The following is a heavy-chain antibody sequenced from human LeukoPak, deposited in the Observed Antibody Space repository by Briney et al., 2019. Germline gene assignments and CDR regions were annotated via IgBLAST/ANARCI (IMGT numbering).Heavy chain of an antibody. Sequence: SETLSLTCAVYGGSFSGYYWSWIHQPPGKGLEWIGEINHSGSTNYNPSLKSRVTISVDTSKNQFSLKLSSVTAADTAVYYCARGKLERRVFGYYYGMDVWGQGTTVTVSS. J-gene: IGHJ6*02. CDR2: INHSGST. CDR3: ARGKLERRVFGYYYGMDV. CDR1: GGSFSGYY. V-gene: IGHV4-34*01. D-gene: IGHD1-1*01.